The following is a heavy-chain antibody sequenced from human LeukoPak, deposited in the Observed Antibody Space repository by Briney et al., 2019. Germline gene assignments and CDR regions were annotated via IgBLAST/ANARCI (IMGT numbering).Heavy chain of an antibody. J-gene: IGHJ5*02. CDR1: GGSFSGYY. CDR3: ARVVPAAMVWFDP. V-gene: IGHV4-34*01. CDR2: INHSGST. Sequence: SETLSLTCAVYGGSFSGYYWSWIRQPPGKGLEWIGEINHSGSTNYNPSLKSRVTISVDTYKNQFSLKLSSVTAADTAVYYCARVVPAAMVWFDPWGQGTLVTVSS. D-gene: IGHD2-2*01.